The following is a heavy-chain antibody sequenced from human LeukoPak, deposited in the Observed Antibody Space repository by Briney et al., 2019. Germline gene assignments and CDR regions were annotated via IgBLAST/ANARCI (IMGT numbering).Heavy chain of an antibody. CDR2: ISYDGSNK. Sequence: GRSLRLSCAASGFTFSSYGMHWVRQAPGKGLEWVAVISYDGSNKYYADSVKGRFTISRDNSKNTLYLQMNSLRAEDTAVYYCAKEDTAMVWEVFRYYYYGMDVWGQGTTVTASS. CDR3: AKEDTAMVWEVFRYYYYGMDV. D-gene: IGHD5-18*01. J-gene: IGHJ6*02. V-gene: IGHV3-30*18. CDR1: GFTFSSYG.